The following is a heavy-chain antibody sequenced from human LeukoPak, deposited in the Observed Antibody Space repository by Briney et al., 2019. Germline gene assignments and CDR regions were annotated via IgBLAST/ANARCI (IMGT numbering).Heavy chain of an antibody. J-gene: IGHJ6*02. D-gene: IGHD3-9*01. CDR3: ARLPLRYFDWLLSRGPYYYYGMDV. Sequence: ASVKLSCNASGYTFNSYDNNWVRQATGQGLEWMRWMNPNSDNTGYAQKFQGRVAMTRNTSISTAYMELSSLRSEDTAVYYCARLPLRYFDWLLSRGPYYYYGMDVWGQGTTVTVSS. CDR2: MNPNSDNT. V-gene: IGHV1-8*01. CDR1: GYTFNSYD.